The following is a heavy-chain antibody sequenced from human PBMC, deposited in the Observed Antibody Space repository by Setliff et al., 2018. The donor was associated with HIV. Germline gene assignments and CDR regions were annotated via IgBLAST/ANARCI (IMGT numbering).Heavy chain of an antibody. D-gene: IGHD2-2*01. V-gene: IGHV3-23*01. CDR2: ISGSGVTT. CDR1: GFTFTGYA. CDR3: AKLTYCSSSSCDAFDI. J-gene: IGHJ3*02. Sequence: GESLRLSCAVSGFTFTGYAMSWVRQAPGKGLEWVSTISGSGVTTYYADSVQGRFTISTDNSDNTLYLQMNSLRAEDTALYYCAKLTYCSSSSCDAFDIWGQGTMVTVSS.